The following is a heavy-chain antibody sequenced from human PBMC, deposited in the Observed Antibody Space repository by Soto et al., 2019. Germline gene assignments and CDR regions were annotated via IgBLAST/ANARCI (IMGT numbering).Heavy chain of an antibody. CDR2: ISYDGSNK. J-gene: IGHJ4*02. Sequence: GGSLRLSCAASGFTLNSYGMHWVRQAPGKGLEWVAVISYDGSNKYYADSVKGRFTISRDNSKNTLYLQMNSLRAEDTAVYYCAKEGLLRYFDWLLFYFDYWGQGTLVTVSS. CDR3: AKEGLLRYFDWLLFYFDY. D-gene: IGHD3-9*01. V-gene: IGHV3-30*18. CDR1: GFTLNSYG.